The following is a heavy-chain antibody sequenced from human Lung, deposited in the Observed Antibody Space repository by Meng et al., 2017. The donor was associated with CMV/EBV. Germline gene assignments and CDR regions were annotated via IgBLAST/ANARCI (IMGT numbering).Heavy chain of an antibody. CDR1: GGSFSGYY. Sequence: SETLSLXCAVYGGSFSGYYWSWIRQPPGKGLEWIGEINHSGSTNYNPSLKSRVTISVDTSKNQFSLKLSSVTAADTAVYYCARGRGFWSGSRYYYYGMDVWGQGTXVNGAS. CDR2: INHSGST. J-gene: IGHJ6*02. D-gene: IGHD3-3*01. CDR3: ARGRGFWSGSRYYYYGMDV. V-gene: IGHV4-34*01.